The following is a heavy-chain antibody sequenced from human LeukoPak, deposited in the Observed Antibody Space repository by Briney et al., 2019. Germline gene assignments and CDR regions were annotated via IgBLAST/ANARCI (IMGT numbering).Heavy chain of an antibody. Sequence: SQTLSLTCSVSGGSIRSYYWTWIRQPPGKGLEWIGYIYYSGNTNYNPSLKSRVTISVDTSENQFPLKLSSVSAADTAVYYCARVYYSRSYDYWYFDLWGRGTLVTVSS. V-gene: IGHV4-59*01. CDR1: GGSIRSYY. CDR2: IYYSGNT. D-gene: IGHD6-13*01. J-gene: IGHJ2*01. CDR3: ARVYYSRSYDYWYFDL.